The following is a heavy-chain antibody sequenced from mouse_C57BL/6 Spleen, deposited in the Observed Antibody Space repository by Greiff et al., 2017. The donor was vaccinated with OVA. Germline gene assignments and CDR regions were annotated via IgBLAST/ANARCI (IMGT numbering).Heavy chain of an antibody. J-gene: IGHJ4*01. V-gene: IGHV1-54*01. CDR1: GYAFTNYL. Sequence: VQLQQSGAELVRPGTSGKVSCKASGYAFTNYLIEWVKQRPGQGLEWIGVINPGSGGTNYNEKFKGKATLTADKSSSTAYMQLSSLTSEDSAVYFCARSRGPYYSNDYAMDYWGQGTSVTVSS. CDR2: INPGSGGT. CDR3: ARSRGPYYSNDYAMDY. D-gene: IGHD2-5*01.